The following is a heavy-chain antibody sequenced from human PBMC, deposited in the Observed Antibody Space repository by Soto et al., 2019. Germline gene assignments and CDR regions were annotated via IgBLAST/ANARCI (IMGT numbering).Heavy chain of an antibody. Sequence: SQTLSLTCAISGDSVSSNSAAWNWIRQSPSRGLEWLGRTYYRSKWYNDYAVSVKSRITINPDTSKNQFSLQLNSVTPEDTAVYYCARDLKYYYDSSGYYYGYYYYGMDVWGQGTTVTVSS. CDR3: ARDLKYYYDSSGYYYGYYYYGMDV. CDR1: GDSVSSNSAA. J-gene: IGHJ6*02. V-gene: IGHV6-1*01. CDR2: TYYRSKWYN. D-gene: IGHD3-22*01.